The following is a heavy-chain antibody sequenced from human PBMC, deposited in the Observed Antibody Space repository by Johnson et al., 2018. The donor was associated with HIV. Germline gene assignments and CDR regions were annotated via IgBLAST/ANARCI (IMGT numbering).Heavy chain of an antibody. J-gene: IGHJ3*02. CDR1: GLTFSSYG. Sequence: QVQLVESGGGVVQPGQSLRLSCAASGLTFSSYGMHWVRQAPGKGLEWVALISYDGSNKYYADSVKGRFTISRDNSKNTLYLQMNSLRAEDTAVNYCMSRRGSPGARDAFDIWGQGTMVTVSS. CDR2: ISYDGSNK. CDR3: MSRRGSPGARDAFDI. V-gene: IGHV3-30*03. D-gene: IGHD5-24*01.